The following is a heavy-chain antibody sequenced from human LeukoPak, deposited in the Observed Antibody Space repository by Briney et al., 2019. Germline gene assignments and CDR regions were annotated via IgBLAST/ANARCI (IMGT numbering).Heavy chain of an antibody. CDR3: ARVWISRFGELLTAHYYYGMDV. CDR2: IWYDGSNK. CDR1: GFTFSSYG. J-gene: IGHJ6*02. D-gene: IGHD3-10*01. V-gene: IGHV3-33*01. Sequence: GGSLRLSCAASGFTFSSYGMHWVRQAPGKGLEWVAVIWYDGSNKYYADSVKGRFTISRDNSKNTLYQQMNSLRAEDTAVYYCARVWISRFGELLTAHYYYGMDVWGQGTTVTVSS.